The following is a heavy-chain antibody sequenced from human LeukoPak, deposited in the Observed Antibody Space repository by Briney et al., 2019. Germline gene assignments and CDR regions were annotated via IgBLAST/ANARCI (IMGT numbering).Heavy chain of an antibody. Sequence: GGSLRLSCAASGFTFSSYAMSWVRQAPGKGLEWVSAISCSGGSTHYADSVKGRFTISRDNSKNTLYLQMNSLRAEDTAVYYCAKDVVVAVTATFFDYWGQGTLVTVSS. CDR2: ISCSGGST. CDR1: GFTFSSYA. D-gene: IGHD2-15*01. J-gene: IGHJ4*02. CDR3: AKDVVVAVTATFFDY. V-gene: IGHV3-23*01.